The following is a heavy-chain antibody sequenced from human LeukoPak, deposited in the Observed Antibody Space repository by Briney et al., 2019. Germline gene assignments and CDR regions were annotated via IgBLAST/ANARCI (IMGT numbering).Heavy chain of an antibody. CDR2: IYHGGSS. CDR1: GGSISSGLYS. Sequence: KTSQTLSLTCAVSGGSISSGLYSWSWIRQPPGKGLEWIGYIYHGGSSYYNPSLKSRVTLSLDRSKNQFSLRLSSVTAADTAVYYCARDTDGTSSEFDPWGQGILVTVSS. J-gene: IGHJ5*02. V-gene: IGHV4-30-2*01. CDR3: ARDTDGTSSEFDP. D-gene: IGHD2-2*01.